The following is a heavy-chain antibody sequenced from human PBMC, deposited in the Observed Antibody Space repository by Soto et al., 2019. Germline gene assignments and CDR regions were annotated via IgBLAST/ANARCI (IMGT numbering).Heavy chain of an antibody. CDR1: GGYFSCYY. CDR2: INHSGST. V-gene: IGHV4-34*01. Sequence: SETLSLPCAVYGGYFSCYYLSWIRQPPGKGLEWLGEINHSGSTNYNPSLKSRVTISVDTSKNQFSLKLSSVTAADTAVYYCARDKPYFWSGYYTPHYYCYGMDVWGQGTTVTVSS. D-gene: IGHD3-3*01. J-gene: IGHJ6*02. CDR3: ARDKPYFWSGYYTPHYYCYGMDV.